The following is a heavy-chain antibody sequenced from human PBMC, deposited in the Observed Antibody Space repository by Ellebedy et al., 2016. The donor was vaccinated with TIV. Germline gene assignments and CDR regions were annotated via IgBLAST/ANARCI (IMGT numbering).Heavy chain of an antibody. D-gene: IGHD6-13*01. J-gene: IGHJ4*02. CDR3: ARGLGRQQVTYIDY. CDR1: GFPFSSYW. CDR2: IWYDGSNK. V-gene: IGHV3-33*08. Sequence: GESLKISXAASGFPFSSYWIHWVRQAPGKGLEWVAVIWYDGSNKYYADSVKGRFTISRDNSKNTLYLQMNALRAEDTAVYYCARGLGRQQVTYIDYWGQGTLVTVSS.